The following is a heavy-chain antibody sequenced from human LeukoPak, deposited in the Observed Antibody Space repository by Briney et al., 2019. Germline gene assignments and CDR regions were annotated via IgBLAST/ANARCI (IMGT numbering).Heavy chain of an antibody. CDR3: FYGGNSGDWLY. CDR2: ILHSGST. V-gene: IGHV4-4*02. Sequence: SETLSLTCAVSGGSISSGNWWSWVRQPPGEGLEWIGEILHSGSTNYNPSLKSRVTMSVDKSKNHFSLKLSSVTAADTAVYYCFYGGNSGDWLYWGQGTLVTVSS. D-gene: IGHD4-23*01. CDR1: GGSISSGNW. J-gene: IGHJ4*02.